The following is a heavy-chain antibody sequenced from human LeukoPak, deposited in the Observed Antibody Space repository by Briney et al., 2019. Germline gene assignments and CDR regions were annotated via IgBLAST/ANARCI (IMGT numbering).Heavy chain of an antibody. V-gene: IGHV4-59*08. CDR1: GGSISSYY. CDR3: ARRSYYYDSSGYYGYYFDY. Sequence: SETLSLTCTVSGGSISSYYWSWIRQPPGKGLEWIGYIYYSGSTNYNPSLKSRVTISVDTSKNQFSLKLSSVTAADTAVYYCARRSYYYDSSGYYGYYFDYWGQGTLVTVSS. J-gene: IGHJ4*02. CDR2: IYYSGST. D-gene: IGHD3-22*01.